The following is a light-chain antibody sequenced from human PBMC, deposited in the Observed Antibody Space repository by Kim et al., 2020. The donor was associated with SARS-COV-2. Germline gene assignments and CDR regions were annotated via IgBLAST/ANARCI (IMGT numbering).Light chain of an antibody. V-gene: IGKV1-5*03. CDR2: LAS. CDR3: QHYSRFPYT. J-gene: IGKJ2*01. CDR1: ENIGTW. Sequence: GDRVTITCRASENIGTWLAWYQQKPGRAPSLLIYLASTLESGVPSRFSGTGSGTEFSLSITSLQPDDVATYYCQHYSRFPYTFGQGTKL.